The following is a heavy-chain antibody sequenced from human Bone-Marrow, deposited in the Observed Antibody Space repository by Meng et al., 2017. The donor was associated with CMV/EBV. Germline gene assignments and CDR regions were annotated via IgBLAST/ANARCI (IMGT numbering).Heavy chain of an antibody. CDR3: AKVPQYYDFWSGYST. J-gene: IGHJ5*02. CDR2: ISGSGGST. Sequence: ETLSLTCAVYGGSFSGYYWSWVRQAPGKGLEWVSAISGSGGSTYYADSVKGRFTISRDNSKNTLYLQMNSLRAEDTAVYYCAKVPQYYDFWSGYSTWGQGTLVTVSS. V-gene: IGHV3-23*01. D-gene: IGHD3-3*01. CDR1: GGSFSGYY.